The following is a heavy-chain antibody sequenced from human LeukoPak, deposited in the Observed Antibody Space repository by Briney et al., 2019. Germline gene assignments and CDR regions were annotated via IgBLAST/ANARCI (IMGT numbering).Heavy chain of an antibody. CDR2: IYHSGST. J-gene: IGHJ3*02. V-gene: IGHV4-38-2*01. Sequence: SETLSLTCVVSGYSISSGYYWGWIRQPPGKELEWIGSIYHSGSTYYNPSLKSRVTISVDTSKNQFSLKLSSVTAADTAVYYCASLKLTSTMVRGNAFDIWGQGTMVTVSS. D-gene: IGHD3-10*01. CDR3: ASLKLTSTMVRGNAFDI. CDR1: GYSISSGYY.